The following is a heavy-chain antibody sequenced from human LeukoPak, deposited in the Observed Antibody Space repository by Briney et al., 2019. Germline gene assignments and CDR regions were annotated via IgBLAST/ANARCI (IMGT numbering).Heavy chain of an antibody. D-gene: IGHD6-19*01. CDR2: IFGSGGNP. CDR3: AKTTTGYSSGRYPGWPVDY. CDR1: GFTFTSYA. Sequence: GSLRLSCAASGFTFTSYAMYWVRQAPGKGLEGVSGIFGSGGNPHYADSVQGRFTISRDNYQNTVYLQMNSLRAEDTAVYYCAKTTTGYSSGRYPGWPVDYWGQGTLVTVSS. V-gene: IGHV3-23*01. J-gene: IGHJ4*02.